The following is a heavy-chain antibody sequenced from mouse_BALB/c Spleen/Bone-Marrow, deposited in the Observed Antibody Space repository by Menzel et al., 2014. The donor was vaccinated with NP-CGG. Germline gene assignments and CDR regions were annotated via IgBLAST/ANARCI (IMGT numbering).Heavy chain of an antibody. CDR3: ATLTTVVDAMDY. CDR2: IDPANCNT. V-gene: IGHV14-3*02. Sequence: EVKLVESGAELVKPGASVKLSCTASGFNIKDTYMHWVKQRPEQGLEWVGRIDPANCNTKYDPKFQGKATITADTSSNTAYLQLSSLTSEDTAVYYCATLTTVVDAMDYWGQGTSVTVSS. D-gene: IGHD1-1*01. J-gene: IGHJ4*01. CDR1: GFNIKDTY.